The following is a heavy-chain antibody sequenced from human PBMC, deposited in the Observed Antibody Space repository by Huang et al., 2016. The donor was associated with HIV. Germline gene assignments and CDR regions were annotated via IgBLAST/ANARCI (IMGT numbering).Heavy chain of an antibody. CDR2: INHSGNH. V-gene: IGHV4-34*02. D-gene: IGHD3-22*01. Sequence: QVQLEQWGAGLLKASETLSLTCAVYGGSFSGYYWNWLRQAPGKGLEWVGEINHSGNHNYNPALKSRVNMSVDKSKSQFSLYLTSLSAADTGTYFCARRYNSRRDYWGRGTLVTVHS. CDR1: GGSFSGYY. J-gene: IGHJ4*02. CDR3: ARRYNSRRDY.